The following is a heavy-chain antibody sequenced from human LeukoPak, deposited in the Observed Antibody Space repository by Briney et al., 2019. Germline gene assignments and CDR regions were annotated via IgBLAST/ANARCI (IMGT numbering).Heavy chain of an antibody. CDR3: AVLYSSGWYFGY. D-gene: IGHD6-19*01. CDR1: GYTFTSNY. CDR2: INPSGGST. Sequence: ASVKVSCKASGYTFTSNYMHWVRQAPGQGLGWMGIINPSGGSTSYAQKIQGRVTMTRDTSTGTVYMEMSSLRSEDTSVYDCAVLYSSGWYFGYWGQGTLVTVSS. V-gene: IGHV1-46*01. J-gene: IGHJ4*02.